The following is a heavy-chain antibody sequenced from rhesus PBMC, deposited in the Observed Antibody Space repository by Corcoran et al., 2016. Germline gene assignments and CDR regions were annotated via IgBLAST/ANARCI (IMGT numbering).Heavy chain of an antibody. J-gene: IGHJ4*01. CDR1: GYSISSGYY. CDR2: IGGWSGST. V-gene: IGHV4-99*01. CDR3: LGSWKGGYFDY. Sequence: QVQLQESGPGLVKPSETLSLTCAVSGYSISSGYYWGWIRQPPGKGLEWIGYIGGWSGSTYYNPSLKSRVTISKDTSKNQFARKLSSVTAADTAVYYCLGSWKGGYFDYWGQGVLVTVSS. D-gene: IGHD6-25*01.